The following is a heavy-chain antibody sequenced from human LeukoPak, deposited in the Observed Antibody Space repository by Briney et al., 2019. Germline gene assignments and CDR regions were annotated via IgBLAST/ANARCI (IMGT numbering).Heavy chain of an antibody. CDR2: VSGSGDKT. Sequence: GGSLRLSCAASGFTFSGYTMSWVRQAPGKGLEWVSAVSGSGDKTYHADSVKGRFTISRDNSKGTLYLQMNSLGAEDTALYYCARDFYDSSGYYYDYWGQGTLVTVSS. CDR3: ARDFYDSSGYYYDY. CDR1: GFTFSGYT. D-gene: IGHD3-22*01. J-gene: IGHJ4*02. V-gene: IGHV3-23*01.